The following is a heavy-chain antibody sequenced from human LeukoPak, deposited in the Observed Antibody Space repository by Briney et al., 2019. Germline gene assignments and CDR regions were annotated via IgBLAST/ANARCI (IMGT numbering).Heavy chain of an antibody. CDR2: ISGSGGST. Sequence: GGSLRLSCAASGFTFSSYAMSWVRQAPGKGLEWVSAISGSGGSTYYADSVKGRFTISRDNSKNTLYLQMNSLRAEDTAVYYCARVPSGSYYSAPDYWGQGTLVTVSS. CDR3: ARVPSGSYYSAPDY. J-gene: IGHJ4*02. V-gene: IGHV3-23*01. D-gene: IGHD1-26*01. CDR1: GFTFSSYA.